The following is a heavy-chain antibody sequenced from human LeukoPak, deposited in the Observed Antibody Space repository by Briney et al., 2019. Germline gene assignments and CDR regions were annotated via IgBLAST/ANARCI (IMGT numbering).Heavy chain of an antibody. D-gene: IGHD3-22*01. CDR2: IYTIGST. J-gene: IGHJ4*02. Sequence: PSQTLSLTCTVSGGSISSGSYYWSWIRQPAGKGLEWIGRIYTIGSTNYNPSLKSRVTISVDTSKNQFSLKLSSVTAADTAVYYCARDGYYYGSSGYYYPEDWGQGTLVTVSS. CDR3: ARDGYYYGSSGYYYPED. CDR1: GGSISSGSYY. V-gene: IGHV4-61*02.